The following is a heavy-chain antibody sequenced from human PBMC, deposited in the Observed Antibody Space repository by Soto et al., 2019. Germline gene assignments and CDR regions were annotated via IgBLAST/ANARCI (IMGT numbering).Heavy chain of an antibody. Sequence: TSETLSLTYTVSGGSISSYYWSWIRQPPGKGLEWIGYMYYGGRTNYNPSLKSRVTISVDTSKMQVSLKLSSVTAADTAVYFCARGTPSPLIVRSSRGPWFDPWGQGTLVTVSS. V-gene: IGHV4-59*08. D-gene: IGHD2-15*01. CDR2: MYYGGRT. CDR3: ARGTPSPLIVRSSRGPWFDP. CDR1: GGSISSYY. J-gene: IGHJ5*02.